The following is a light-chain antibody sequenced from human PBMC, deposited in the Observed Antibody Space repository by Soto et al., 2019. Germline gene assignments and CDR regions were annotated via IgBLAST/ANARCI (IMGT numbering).Light chain of an antibody. CDR2: GAS. Sequence: EIVMTQSPSTLSVSPGPRPTLPCRASQSVSGNLAWYQQKPGQAPRLLXYGASTRATGIPARFSGSGSGTEFTLTISSLQSEDFAVYYCQQYNNWPPWTFGQGTKVDIK. V-gene: IGKV3-15*01. CDR3: QQYNNWPPWT. CDR1: QSVSGN. J-gene: IGKJ1*01.